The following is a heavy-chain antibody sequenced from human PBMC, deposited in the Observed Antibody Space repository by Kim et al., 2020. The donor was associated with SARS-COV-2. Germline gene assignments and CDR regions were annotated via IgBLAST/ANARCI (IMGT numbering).Heavy chain of an antibody. CDR1: GYTFTSYC. CDR3: ARDGRSVAYYFDY. Sequence: ASVKVSCKASGYTFTSYCLHWVRQAPGQSLECMGWIDVANTNTHYSENFQGRVTISRDTSATTVYIELSSLRSEDTAVYYCARDGRSVAYYFDYWGQGTLVTVSS. J-gene: IGHJ4*02. V-gene: IGHV1-3*01. CDR2: IDVANTNT.